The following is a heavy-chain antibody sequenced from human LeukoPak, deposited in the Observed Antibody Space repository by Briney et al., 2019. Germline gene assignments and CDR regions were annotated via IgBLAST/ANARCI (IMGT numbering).Heavy chain of an antibody. CDR3: AKESSSGWYPNELDY. V-gene: IGHV3-23*01. D-gene: IGHD6-19*01. CDR1: GFTFSSYA. CDR2: ISGSGGST. Sequence: GGSLRLSCAASGFTFSSYAMSWVRQAPGKGLEWVSAISGSGGSTYYADSVKGRFTISRDNSKNTLYLQTNSLRAEDTAVYYRAKESSSGWYPNELDYWGQGTLVTVSS. J-gene: IGHJ4*02.